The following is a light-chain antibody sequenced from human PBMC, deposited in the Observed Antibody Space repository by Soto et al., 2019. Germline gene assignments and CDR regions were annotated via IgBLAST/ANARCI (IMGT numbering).Light chain of an antibody. CDR2: EGT. Sequence: QSALTQPASVSGSPGQSITISCTGTSSDVGGYNLVSWYQQHPGKAPTLILYEGTKRPSGISNRFSGSKSGNTASLTISGLQAEDEADYYCCSHAGTSTVVFGTGTKLTVL. CDR3: CSHAGTSTVV. J-gene: IGLJ1*01. V-gene: IGLV2-23*01. CDR1: SSDVGGYNL.